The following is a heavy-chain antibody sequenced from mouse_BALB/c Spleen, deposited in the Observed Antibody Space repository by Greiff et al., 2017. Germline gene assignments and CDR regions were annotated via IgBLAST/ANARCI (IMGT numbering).Heavy chain of an antibody. D-gene: IGHD4-1*01. CDR1: GFNIKDTY. Sequence: EVKLMESGAELVKPGASVKLSCTASGFNIKDTYMHWVKQRPEQGLEWIGRIDPANGNTKYDPKFQGKATITADTSSNTAYLQLSSLTSEDTAVYYCARRWDEGAMDYWGQGTLVTVSA. J-gene: IGHJ3*01. CDR2: IDPANGNT. CDR3: ARRWDEGAMDY. V-gene: IGHV14-3*02.